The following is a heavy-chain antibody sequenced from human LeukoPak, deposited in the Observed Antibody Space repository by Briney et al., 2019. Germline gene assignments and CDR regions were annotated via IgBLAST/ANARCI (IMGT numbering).Heavy chain of an antibody. CDR2: ITNDALAT. V-gene: IGHV3-74*01. D-gene: IGHD2-2*01. Sequence: PGESLRLSCATSGFTLSNYWMHWVRQVPGEGLVWVSHITNDALATNYADSVKGRFIISRDSAKNTLYLQMNNLRAEDTAVYYCARGGLVGAFDYWGQGTLVTVSS. CDR1: GFTLSNYW. J-gene: IGHJ4*02. CDR3: ARGGLVGAFDY.